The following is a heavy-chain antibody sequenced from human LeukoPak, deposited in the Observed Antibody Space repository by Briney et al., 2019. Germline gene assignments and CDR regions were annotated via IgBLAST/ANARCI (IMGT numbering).Heavy chain of an antibody. CDR1: GFTFSSYA. CDR3: AKAHSVLRFLEWLTPPEYGMDV. Sequence: GGSLRLSCAASGFTFSSYAMSWVRQAPGKGLEWVSAISGSGGSTYYADSVKGRFTISRDNSKNTLYLQMNSLRAEDTAVYYCAKAHSVLRFLEWLTPPEYGMDVWSQGTTVTVFS. V-gene: IGHV3-23*01. D-gene: IGHD3-3*01. CDR2: ISGSGGST. J-gene: IGHJ6*02.